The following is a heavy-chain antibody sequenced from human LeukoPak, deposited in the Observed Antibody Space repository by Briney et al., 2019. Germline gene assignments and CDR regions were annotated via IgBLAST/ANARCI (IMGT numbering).Heavy chain of an antibody. CDR1: GGSISSYY. J-gene: IGHJ4*02. V-gene: IGHV4-59*01. Sequence: SETLSLTCTVSGGSISSYYWSWIRQPPGKGLEWIGYIYYSGSTNYNPSLKSRVTISVDTSKNQFSLKLSSVTAADTAVYYCARDRQATSYDYCGQGTLVTVSS. CDR3: ARDRQATSYDY. CDR2: IYYSGST. D-gene: IGHD5-12*01.